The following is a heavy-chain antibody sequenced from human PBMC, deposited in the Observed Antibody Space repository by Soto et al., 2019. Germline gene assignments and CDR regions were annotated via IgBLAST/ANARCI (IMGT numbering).Heavy chain of an antibody. D-gene: IGHD2-15*01. CDR3: AKDAREAAPSDV. CDR1: GYAFTSYG. J-gene: IGHJ3*01. Sequence: ASVKVSCKASGYAFTSYGINWVRRAPGQGLEWVGWMSTYNDNKVYAERLQGRVVMTLDAATSTDSLDLRHLRADDTAVYYCAKDAREAAPSDVWGQGTMVTVSS. CDR2: MSTYNDNK. V-gene: IGHV1-18*01.